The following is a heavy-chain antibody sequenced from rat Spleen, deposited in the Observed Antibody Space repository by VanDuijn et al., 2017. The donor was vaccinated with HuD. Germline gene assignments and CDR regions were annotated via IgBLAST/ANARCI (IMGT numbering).Heavy chain of an antibody. CDR1: GFTFSDYY. CDR2: ISYDGGST. CDR3: AVAGYGY. V-gene: IGHV5-20*01. D-gene: IGHD1-7*01. Sequence: EVQLVESGGGLVQPGRSLKLSCAASGFTFSDYYMAWVRQAPTKGLEWVASISYDGGSTYYPDSVKGRFTISRDNAENIVFLRMNSLKSEDTGTYYCAVAGYGYWGQGVMVTVSS. J-gene: IGHJ2*01.